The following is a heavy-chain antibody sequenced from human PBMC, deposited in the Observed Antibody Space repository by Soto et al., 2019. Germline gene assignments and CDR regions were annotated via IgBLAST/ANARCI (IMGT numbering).Heavy chain of an antibody. CDR1: GYTFTSYD. J-gene: IGHJ6*02. Sequence: QVQLVQSGAEVKKPGASVKVSCKASGYTFTSYDINWVRQATGQGLEWMGWMNPNSGNTGYAQKLQGRVTMTRNTSISTAYMELSSLRSEDTAVYYCARRGYSSSLYYYYYYGMDVWGQGTTVTVSS. CDR2: MNPNSGNT. D-gene: IGHD6-13*01. V-gene: IGHV1-8*01. CDR3: ARRGYSSSLYYYYYYGMDV.